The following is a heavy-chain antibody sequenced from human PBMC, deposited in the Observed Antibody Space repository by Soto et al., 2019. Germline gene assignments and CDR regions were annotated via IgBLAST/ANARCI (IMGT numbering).Heavy chain of an antibody. CDR2: ISAYNGNT. CDR1: GYTFTSYG. J-gene: IGHJ6*03. Sequence: SVKVSCKASGYTFTSYGISWVRQAPGQGLEWMGWISAYNGNTNYAQKLQGRVTMTTDTSTSTAYMELRCLRSDDTAVYYCARIKFGELSSLVPMDVWGKGTTVTVSS. D-gene: IGHD3-16*02. V-gene: IGHV1-18*01. CDR3: ARIKFGELSSLVPMDV.